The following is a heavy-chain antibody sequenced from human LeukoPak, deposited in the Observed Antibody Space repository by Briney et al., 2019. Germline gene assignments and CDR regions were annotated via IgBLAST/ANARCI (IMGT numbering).Heavy chain of an antibody. CDR3: ARSREYYHSSAYSDAFDI. D-gene: IGHD3-22*01. CDR2: ISSSSSTI. V-gene: IGHV3-48*01. J-gene: IGHJ3*02. CDR1: GFTFSNYN. Sequence: GGSLRLSCAASGFTFSNYNMNWVRQAPGGGLAWVSYISSSSSTIYYADSVKGGFTISRDNAKNSLYLQMNSLRAEDTAVYYCARSREYYHSSAYSDAFDIWGQGTMVTVSS.